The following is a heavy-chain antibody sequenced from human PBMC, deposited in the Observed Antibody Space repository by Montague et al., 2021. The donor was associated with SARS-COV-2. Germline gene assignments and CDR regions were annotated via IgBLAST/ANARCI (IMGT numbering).Heavy chain of an antibody. CDR3: ARGKALEIGVTMYDYGLGFDP. CDR1: GGSISSSSYY. CDR2: IYYSGNT. D-gene: IGHD3-16*01. J-gene: IGHJ6*02. V-gene: IGHV4-39*01. Sequence: SETLSLTCTVSGGSISSSSYYWSWIRQRQGKGLEWIGCIYYSGNTYYNPSLKSRVSISVDTSKNQFSLKLSSVTAADTAVYYCARGKALEIGVTMYDYGLGFDPWGQGTTVTVSS.